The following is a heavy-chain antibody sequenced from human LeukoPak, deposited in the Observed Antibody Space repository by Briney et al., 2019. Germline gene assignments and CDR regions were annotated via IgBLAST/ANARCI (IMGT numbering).Heavy chain of an antibody. V-gene: IGHV1-2*07. D-gene: IGHD2-15*01. Sequence: ASVKVSCKASGYTFTGYYMHWARQAPGQGLEWMGWINPNSGGTNYAHKFQGRVTMTRDTSISTAYMELRSDDTAIYYCARGGVVGLDAFDIWGQGTMVTVSS. CDR3: ARGGVVGLDAFDI. J-gene: IGHJ3*02. CDR1: GYTFTGYY. CDR2: INPNSGGT.